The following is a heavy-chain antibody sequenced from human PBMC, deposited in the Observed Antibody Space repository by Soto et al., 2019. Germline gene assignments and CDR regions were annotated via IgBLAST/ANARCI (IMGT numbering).Heavy chain of an antibody. Sequence: GGSLRLSCAASGFTFSSYGMHWVRQAPGKGLEWVAVIWYDGSNKYYADSAKGRFTISRDNSKNTLYLQMNSLRAEDTAVYYCARPPNPGYGSGSYSDYWGQGTLVTVSS. J-gene: IGHJ4*02. CDR1: GFTFSSYG. V-gene: IGHV3-33*01. CDR2: IWYDGSNK. D-gene: IGHD3-10*01. CDR3: ARPPNPGYGSGSYSDY.